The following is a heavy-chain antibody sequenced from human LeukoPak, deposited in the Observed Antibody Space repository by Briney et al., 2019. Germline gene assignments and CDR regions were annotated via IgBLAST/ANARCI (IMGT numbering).Heavy chain of an antibody. CDR3: ARFSSSWIYYFDY. CDR2: ISSSSSTI. D-gene: IGHD6-13*01. J-gene: IGHJ4*02. CDR1: GFTFSSYS. Sequence: GGSLRLSCAASGFTFSSYSMNGVRQAPGKGLEWVSYISSSSSTIYYADSVKGRFTISRDNAKNSLYLQMNSLRAEDTAVYYCARFSSSWIYYFDYWGQGTLVTVSS. V-gene: IGHV3-48*01.